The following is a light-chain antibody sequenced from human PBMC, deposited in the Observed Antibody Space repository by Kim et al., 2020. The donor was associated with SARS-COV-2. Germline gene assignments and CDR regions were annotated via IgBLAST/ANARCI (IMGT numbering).Light chain of an antibody. CDR2: GAS. CDR3: QKYNSAPWT. J-gene: IGKJ1*01. V-gene: IGKV1-27*01. CDR1: QDIANS. Sequence: ASVGDRVTITCRASQDIANSLAWYQQKPGTVPKVLIYGASTLQSGVPSRFIGSGSGTEFTLTIGSLQTEDVATYYCQKYNSAPWTFGPGTKVDIK.